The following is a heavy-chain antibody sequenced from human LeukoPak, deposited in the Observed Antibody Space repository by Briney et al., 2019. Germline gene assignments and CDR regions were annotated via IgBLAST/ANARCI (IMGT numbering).Heavy chain of an antibody. D-gene: IGHD3-3*01. Sequence: GGSLRLSCAASRFTFSSYAMSWVRQAPGKGLEWVAVISHDGSRKHYADSVKGRFTISRDDSKSTLYLQMNGLTAEDTAVYYGVKDRFLEAYGMEVWGRGTTVTVSS. J-gene: IGHJ6*02. CDR1: RFTFSSYA. CDR2: ISHDGSRK. CDR3: VKDRFLEAYGMEV. V-gene: IGHV3-30*18.